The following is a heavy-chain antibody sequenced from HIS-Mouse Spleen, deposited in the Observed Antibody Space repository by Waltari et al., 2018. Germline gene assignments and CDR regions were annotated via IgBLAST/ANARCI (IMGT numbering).Heavy chain of an antibody. V-gene: IGHV3-30*04. CDR2: ISYDGSNK. D-gene: IGHD6-13*01. Sequence: QVQLVESGGGVVQPGRSLRLPCAASGFTFSSYALHWVRQAPGKGLEWVAVISYDGSNKYYADSVKGRFTISRDNSKNTLYLQMNSLRAEDTAVYYCARGSWYGWFDPWGQGTLVTVSS. CDR3: ARGSWYGWFDP. CDR1: GFTFSSYA. J-gene: IGHJ5*02.